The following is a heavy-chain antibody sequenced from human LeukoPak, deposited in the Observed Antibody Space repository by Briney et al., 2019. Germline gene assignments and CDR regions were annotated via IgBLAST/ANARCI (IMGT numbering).Heavy chain of an antibody. CDR3: ARRGYNWNASYFDY. D-gene: IGHD1-1*01. V-gene: IGHV4-59*08. CDR2: IYYTGTT. Sequence: PSETLSLTCIVSGGSISGYYWSWIRQPPGKGLEWIGYIYYTGTTNYNPSLKSRITISADTSKNQFSLKLSSVTAADTAVYYCARRGYNWNASYFDYWGQGTLVTVSS. J-gene: IGHJ4*02. CDR1: GGSISGYY.